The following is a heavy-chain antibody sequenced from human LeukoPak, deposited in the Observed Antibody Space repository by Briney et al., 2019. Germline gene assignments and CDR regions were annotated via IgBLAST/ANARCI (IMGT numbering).Heavy chain of an antibody. CDR3: ARDRGYCSSTSCYEGWFDP. J-gene: IGHJ5*02. Sequence: GGSLRLSCAASGSTFSSYWMSWVRQAPGKGLEWVANIKQDGSEKYYVDSVKGRFTISRDNSKNTLYLQMNSLRAEDTAVYYCARDRGYCSSTSCYEGWFDPWGQGTLVTVSS. V-gene: IGHV3-7*01. CDR2: IKQDGSEK. D-gene: IGHD2-2*01. CDR1: GSTFSSYW.